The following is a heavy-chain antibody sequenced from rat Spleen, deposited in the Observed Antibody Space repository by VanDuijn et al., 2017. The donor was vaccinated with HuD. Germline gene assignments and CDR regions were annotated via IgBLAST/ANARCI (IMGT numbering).Heavy chain of an antibody. J-gene: IGHJ3*01. CDR1: GFSLTKHS. CDR3: ARSYGGYTQHWFAY. Sequence: QVQLKESGPGLVQPSETLSLSCSVSGFSLTKHSVSWVRQPSGKGPEWMGRVWYDGDTAYNSALKSRLSISRDTSKSQVFLKMNSLQTHDTAIYFCARSYGGYTQHWFAYWGQGTLVTVSS. V-gene: IGHV2-34*01. D-gene: IGHD1-11*01. CDR2: VWYDGDT.